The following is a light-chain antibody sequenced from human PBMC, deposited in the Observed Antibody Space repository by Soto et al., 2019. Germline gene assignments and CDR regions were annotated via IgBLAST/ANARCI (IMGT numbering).Light chain of an antibody. Sequence: IVMTQSPATLSASPGERATLSCRASRSISNNVAWYQQKPGQAPRLILYGASTRATGIPARFSASGSGTEFTLTISSLQSEEFAVYFCQQYNEWPPLTFGGGTKVEI. CDR3: QQYNEWPPLT. CDR2: GAS. V-gene: IGKV3-15*01. CDR1: RSISNN. J-gene: IGKJ4*01.